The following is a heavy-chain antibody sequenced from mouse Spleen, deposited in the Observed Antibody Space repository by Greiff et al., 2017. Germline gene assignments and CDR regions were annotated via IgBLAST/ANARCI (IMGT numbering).Heavy chain of an antibody. CDR3: ARPED. J-gene: IGHJ3*01. CDR1: GYTFTDYW. CDR2: IDTSDSYT. V-gene: IGHV1-69*01. Sequence: QVQLQQSGAELVMPGASVKMSCKASGYTFTDYWMHWVKQRPGQGLEWIGAIDTSDSYTSYNQKFKGKATLTVDESSSTAYMQLSSLTSEDSAVYYCARPEDWGQGTLVTVSA.